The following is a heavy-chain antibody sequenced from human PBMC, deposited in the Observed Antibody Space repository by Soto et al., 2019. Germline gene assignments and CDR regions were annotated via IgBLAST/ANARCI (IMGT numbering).Heavy chain of an antibody. CDR3: ARGVTVTTEGAFDI. Sequence: QVQLQQWGAGLLKPSETLSLTCAVYGGSFSGYYWSWIRQPPGKGLEWIGEINHSGSTNYNPSLKSRVTISVDTSKNQFSLKLSSVTAAYTAVYYCARGVTVTTEGAFDIWGQGTMVTVSS. CDR2: INHSGST. CDR1: GGSFSGYY. V-gene: IGHV4-34*01. D-gene: IGHD4-17*01. J-gene: IGHJ3*02.